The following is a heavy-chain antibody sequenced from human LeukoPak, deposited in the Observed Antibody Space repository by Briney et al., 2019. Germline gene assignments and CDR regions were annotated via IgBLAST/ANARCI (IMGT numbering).Heavy chain of an antibody. V-gene: IGHV4-34*01. J-gene: IGHJ4*02. CDR2: INHSGST. D-gene: IGHD6-13*01. CDR1: GGSFSGYY. Sequence: SETLSLTCAVYGGSFSGYYWSWIRQPPGKGLEWIGEINHSGSTNYNPSLKSRVTISVDTSKNQFSLKLSSVTAADTAVYYCATLAAAGIRYYFDYWGQGTLVAVSS. CDR3: ATLAAAGIRYYFDY.